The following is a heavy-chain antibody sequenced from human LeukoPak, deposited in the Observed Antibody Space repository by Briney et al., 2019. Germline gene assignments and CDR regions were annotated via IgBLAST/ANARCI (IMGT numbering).Heavy chain of an antibody. CDR1: GDSVSTSGVA. Sequence: SQTLSLTCAISGDSVSTSGVAWNWVRKSPSRGLEWLGRTYYTSKWNTDYAVSVKSRIVVNPDTSKTQFSLQLDSVTSEDTAVYYGARGRASAFYVWGEGTMVTVSS. V-gene: IGHV6-1*01. J-gene: IGHJ3*01. CDR2: TYYTSKWNT. CDR3: ARGRASAFYV.